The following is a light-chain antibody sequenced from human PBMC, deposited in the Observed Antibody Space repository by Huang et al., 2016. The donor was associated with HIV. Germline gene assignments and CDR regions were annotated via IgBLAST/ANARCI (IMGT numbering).Light chain of an antibody. J-gene: IGKJ4*01. CDR2: GAS. V-gene: IGKV3-20*01. CDR3: QQYGSSPLT. Sequence: EIVLTPSPGTLSLSPGGIATLSCRASQSVSSSYLAWYQQKPGQAPRILIYGASSRATGIPDRFSGSGSGTDFTLTISRLEPEDFAVYYCQQYGSSPLTFGGGTKVEIK. CDR1: QSVSSSY.